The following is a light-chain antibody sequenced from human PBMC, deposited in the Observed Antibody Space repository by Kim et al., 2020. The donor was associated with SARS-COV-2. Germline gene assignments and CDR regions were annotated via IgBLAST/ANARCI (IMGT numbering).Light chain of an antibody. CDR2: GAS. V-gene: IGKV3-15*01. Sequence: EIVMTHSPATLSVSPGERATLSCRASQSVSSNLAWYQQKPGQAPRLLIYGASTRATGIPARFSGSGSGTEFTLTISSLQSEDFAVYYCKQYNNWPGTFGQGTKVEIK. J-gene: IGKJ1*01. CDR1: QSVSSN. CDR3: KQYNNWPGT.